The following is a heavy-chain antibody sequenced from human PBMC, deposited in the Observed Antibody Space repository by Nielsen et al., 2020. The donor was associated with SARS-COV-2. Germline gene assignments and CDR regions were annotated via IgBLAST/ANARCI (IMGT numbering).Heavy chain of an antibody. CDR2: ISGSGGST. D-gene: IGHD5-24*01. V-gene: IGHV3-23*01. J-gene: IGHJ4*02. Sequence: GESLKISCAASGFTFSSYAMSWVRQAPGKGLEWVSAISGSGGSTYYADSVKGWFTISRDNSKNTLYLQMNSLRAEDTAVYYCAKDRRGWLQSTFDYWGQGTLVTVSS. CDR3: AKDRRGWLQSTFDY. CDR1: GFTFSSYA.